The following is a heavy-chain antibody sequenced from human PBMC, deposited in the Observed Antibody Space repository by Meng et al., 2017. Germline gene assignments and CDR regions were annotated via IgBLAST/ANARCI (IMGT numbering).Heavy chain of an antibody. D-gene: IGHD3-16*01. V-gene: IGHV4-34*01. J-gene: IGHJ4*02. CDR3: ARGRGSWGY. Sequence: QVQIQQWGAGLLKPSETLSLTWAVYGGSFSGYYWSWIRQPPGKGLEWIGEINHSGSTNYNPSLKSRVTISVDTSKNQFSLKLSSVTAADTAVYYCARGRGSWGYWGQGTLVTVSS. CDR1: GGSFSGYY. CDR2: INHSGST.